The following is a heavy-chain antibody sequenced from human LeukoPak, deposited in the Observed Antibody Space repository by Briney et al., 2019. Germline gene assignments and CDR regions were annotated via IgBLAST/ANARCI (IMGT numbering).Heavy chain of an antibody. CDR2: IYHSGST. CDR3: ARNGIGGSYSGLGN. Sequence: PSGTLSLTCAVSGGSISSNNWWSWVRPPPGKGLEWIGEIYHSGSTNYNPSLKSRVTISVDKSNKQFSMNLTSVTAADTAVYFCARNGIGGSYSGLGNWGQGTLVTVSS. J-gene: IGHJ4*02. V-gene: IGHV4-4*02. CDR1: GGSISSNNW. D-gene: IGHD1-26*01.